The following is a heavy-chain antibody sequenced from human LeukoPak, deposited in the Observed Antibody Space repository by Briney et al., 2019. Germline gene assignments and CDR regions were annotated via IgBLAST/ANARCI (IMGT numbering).Heavy chain of an antibody. D-gene: IGHD3-22*01. J-gene: IGHJ4*02. V-gene: IGHV3-23*01. CDR1: GFTFSSYA. CDR2: ISDSGGST. CDR3: AKGKYYYDSSGYFPFDY. Sequence: GGSLRLSCAASGFTFSSYAMSWVRQAPGKGLEWVSAISDSGGSTYYADSVKGRFTISRDNSKNTLYLQMNSLRAEDTAVYYRAKGKYYYDSSGYFPFDYWGQGTLVTVSS.